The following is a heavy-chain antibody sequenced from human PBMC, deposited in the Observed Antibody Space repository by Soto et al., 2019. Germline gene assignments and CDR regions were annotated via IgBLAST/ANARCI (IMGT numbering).Heavy chain of an antibody. CDR3: ARGYATKWDYYYYMEV. Sequence: ASVKVSCKASGYTFTGYYMHWVRQAPGQGLEWMGWINPNSGGTNYAQKFQGWVTMTRDTSISTAYMELSRLRSDDTAVYYCARGYATKWDYYYYMEVWGKGTTVTVSS. CDR2: INPNSGGT. D-gene: IGHD2-8*01. J-gene: IGHJ6*03. V-gene: IGHV1-2*04. CDR1: GYTFTGYY.